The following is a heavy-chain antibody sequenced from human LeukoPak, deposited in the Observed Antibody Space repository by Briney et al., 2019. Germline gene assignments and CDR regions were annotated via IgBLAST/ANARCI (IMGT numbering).Heavy chain of an antibody. D-gene: IGHD2/OR15-2a*01. CDR2: IKQDGSEK. V-gene: IGHV3-7*03. Sequence: SGGSLRLSCAASGFTFSSYWMSWVRQAPGKGLEWVASIKQDGSEKYYVDSLKGRFTVSRDNAKNSLYLQMNSLRAEDTAVYYCANDKGGYYAWAIDIWGQGTMVTVSS. J-gene: IGHJ3*02. CDR3: ANDKGGYYAWAIDI. CDR1: GFTFSSYW.